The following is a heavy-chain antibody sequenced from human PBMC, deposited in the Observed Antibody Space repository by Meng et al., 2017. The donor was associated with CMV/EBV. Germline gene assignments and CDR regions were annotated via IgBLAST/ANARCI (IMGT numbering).Heavy chain of an antibody. V-gene: IGHV3-30-3*01. D-gene: IGHD6-13*01. Sequence: GESLKISCAASGFTFSSYAMHWVHQAPGKGLEWVAVISYDGSNKYYADSVKGRFTISRDNSKNTLYLQMNSLRAEDTAVYYCASRKQQLHYLDVWGQGTTVTVSS. CDR3: ASRKQQLHYLDV. CDR2: ISYDGSNK. CDR1: GFTFSSYA. J-gene: IGHJ6*02.